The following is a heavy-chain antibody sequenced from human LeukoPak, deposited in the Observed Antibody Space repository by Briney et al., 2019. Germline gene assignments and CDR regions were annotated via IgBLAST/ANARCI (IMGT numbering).Heavy chain of an antibody. CDR3: ARRHKDWELFEY. CDR1: GYNFPNYW. V-gene: IGHV5-51*01. Sequence: GESLKISCKRPGYNFPNYWIGWARQMPGKGLEGMGIMYPGDSDTRYDPSFQGLVTISADKSITTAYLQWSSLKASDTAVYYCARRHKDWELFEYWGQGTLVTVSS. D-gene: IGHD1-7*01. J-gene: IGHJ4*02. CDR2: MYPGDSDT.